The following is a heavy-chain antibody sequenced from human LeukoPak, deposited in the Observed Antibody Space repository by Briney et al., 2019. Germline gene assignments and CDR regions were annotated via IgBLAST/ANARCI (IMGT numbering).Heavy chain of an antibody. CDR2: ISYDGSNK. CDR1: GFTFSSYG. Sequence: GGSLRLSCAASGFTFSSYGMHWVRQAPGKGLEWVAVISYDGSNKYYADSVKGRFTISRDNSKNTLHLQMNSLRAEDTAVYYCAKLRFGARDYWGQGTLVTVSS. J-gene: IGHJ4*02. V-gene: IGHV3-30*18. CDR3: AKLRFGARDY. D-gene: IGHD3-3*01.